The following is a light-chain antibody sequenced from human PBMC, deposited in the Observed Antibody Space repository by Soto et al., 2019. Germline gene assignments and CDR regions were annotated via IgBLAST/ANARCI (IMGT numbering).Light chain of an antibody. CDR1: SNDIGGDNH. V-gene: IGLV2-14*01. Sequence: QSALTQPTSVSGAPGQSITISCTGVSNDIGGDNHVSWYQQHPGKVPRLIIYDVDNRPLWVSNRFSGSQSGNTASLRISGLQDEDEAQYYCCPYTARTTLSWVFGGGTKLTVL. CDR2: DVD. J-gene: IGLJ3*02. CDR3: CPYTARTTLSWV.